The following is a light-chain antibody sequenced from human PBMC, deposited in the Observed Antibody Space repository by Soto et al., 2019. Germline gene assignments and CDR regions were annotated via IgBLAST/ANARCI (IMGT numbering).Light chain of an antibody. J-gene: IGKJ2*01. V-gene: IGKV1-5*03. CDR3: QQYNSYPST. CDR2: NAS. CDR1: QSISSW. Sequence: DIQMTQSPSTLSTSLGDRVTITCRASQSISSWLAWYQQKQRKAPRLLIYNASSLESGVPSRFIGSGSGTDFTLTISSLQPDDFATYYCQQYNSYPSTFGQGTKLEIK.